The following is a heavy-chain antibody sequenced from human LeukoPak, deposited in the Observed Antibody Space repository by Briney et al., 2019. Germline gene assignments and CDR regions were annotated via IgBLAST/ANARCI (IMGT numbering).Heavy chain of an antibody. CDR3: ARDRYDFWSGYYSDY. J-gene: IGHJ4*02. V-gene: IGHV4-59*01. Sequence: SETLSLTCTVSGGSISSYYWSWIRQPPGKGLEWIGYIYYSGCTNYNPSLKSRVTISVDTSKNQFSLKLSSVTAADTAVYYCARDRYDFWSGYYSDYWGQGTLVTVSS. D-gene: IGHD3-3*01. CDR1: GGSISSYY. CDR2: IYYSGCT.